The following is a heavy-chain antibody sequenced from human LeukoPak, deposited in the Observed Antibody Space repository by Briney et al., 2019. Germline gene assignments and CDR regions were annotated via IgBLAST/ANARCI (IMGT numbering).Heavy chain of an antibody. Sequence: GASVKVSCRASGGTFSSYAISWVRQAPGQGLEWMGGIIPIFGTANYAQKFQGRVTITADESTSTAYMELSSLRSEDTAVYYCAALDCSSTSCYFHWSAFDIWGQGTMVTVSS. CDR3: AALDCSSTSCYFHWSAFDI. CDR2: IIPIFGTA. J-gene: IGHJ3*02. V-gene: IGHV1-69*13. CDR1: GGTFSSYA. D-gene: IGHD2-2*01.